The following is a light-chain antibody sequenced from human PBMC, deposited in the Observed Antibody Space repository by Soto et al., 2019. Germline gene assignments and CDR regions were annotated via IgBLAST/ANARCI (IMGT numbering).Light chain of an antibody. J-gene: IGKJ2*01. CDR3: QQYNNWPPYT. V-gene: IGKV3-15*01. CDR1: QSVSSD. CDR2: GAS. Sequence: IVMTQSPATLSVSPWDRVTLSCRASQSVSSDLAWYQQRPGQAPRLLIYGASTRATGIPARFSGTGSGTEFTLTISSLQSEDSAIYHCQQYNNWPPYTFGQGTKLEIK.